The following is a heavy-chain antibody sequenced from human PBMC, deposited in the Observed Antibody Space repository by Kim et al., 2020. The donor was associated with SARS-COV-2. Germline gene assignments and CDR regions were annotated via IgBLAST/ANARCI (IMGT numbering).Heavy chain of an antibody. Sequence: SGISHDRPSLKSRVNILLDTSKNQFSLKLTSVTATDTAVYYCAKIGWGGDVWGQGTTVTVSS. J-gene: IGHJ6*02. CDR3: AKIGWGGDV. V-gene: IGHV4-4*09. D-gene: IGHD3-16*01. CDR2: SGIS.